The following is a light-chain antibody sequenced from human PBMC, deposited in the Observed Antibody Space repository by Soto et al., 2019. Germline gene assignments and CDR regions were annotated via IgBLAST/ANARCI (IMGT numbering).Light chain of an antibody. V-gene: IGKV1-5*03. CDR1: QRIDTW. Sequence: DIRMTQSPSILSASVGDRFTITCRASQRIDTWLAWYQQKPGTAPKLLIYKATILQSGVPSRFSGSGSGTEFTLAISSLQPDDFATYYCQEYETFYPWTFGQGTKVEMK. J-gene: IGKJ1*01. CDR2: KAT. CDR3: QEYETFYPWT.